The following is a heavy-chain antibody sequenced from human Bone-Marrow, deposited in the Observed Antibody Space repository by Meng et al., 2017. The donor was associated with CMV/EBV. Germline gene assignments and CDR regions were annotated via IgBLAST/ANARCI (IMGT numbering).Heavy chain of an antibody. V-gene: IGHV3-11*01. D-gene: IGHD1-1*01. CDR1: GFTFGDYY. CDR2: ISSSSETI. J-gene: IGHJ6*02. Sequence: LKISCEVSGFTFGDYYMSWIRRAPGKGLEWIAYISSSSETIYYADSIKGRFTVSRDNDKSLLYLQMNSLRPEDTAVYFCARDGNKDYGIDVWGRGTTVTVSS. CDR3: ARDGNKDYGIDV.